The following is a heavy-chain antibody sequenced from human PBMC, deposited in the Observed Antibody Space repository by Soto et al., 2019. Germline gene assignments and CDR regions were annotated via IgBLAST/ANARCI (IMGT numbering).Heavy chain of an antibody. CDR1: GYTFTSYG. V-gene: IGHV1-18*04. CDR2: ISAYNGNT. D-gene: IGHD2-2*02. CDR3: ATEYCSSTSCYTDYYYGMDV. Sequence: ASVKVSCKASGYTFTSYGISWVRQAPGQGLEWMGWISAYNGNTNYAQKLQGRVTMTTDTSTSTAYMELRSLRSDDTAVYYCATEYCSSTSCYTDYYYGMDVWGQGTTVTVSS. J-gene: IGHJ6*02.